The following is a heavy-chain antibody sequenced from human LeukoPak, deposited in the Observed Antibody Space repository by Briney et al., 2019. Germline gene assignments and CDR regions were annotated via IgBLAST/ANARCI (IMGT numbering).Heavy chain of an antibody. Sequence: MTGGSLRLPCAASGFTFSDYYMSWIRQAPGKGLEWVSYISSSGSTIYYADSVKGRFTISRDNAKNSLYLQMNSLRAEDTAVYYCARDIADYYDSSGYPPPYDAFDIWGQGTMVTVSS. D-gene: IGHD3-22*01. CDR1: GFTFSDYY. J-gene: IGHJ3*02. V-gene: IGHV3-11*04. CDR3: ARDIADYYDSSGYPPPYDAFDI. CDR2: ISSSGSTI.